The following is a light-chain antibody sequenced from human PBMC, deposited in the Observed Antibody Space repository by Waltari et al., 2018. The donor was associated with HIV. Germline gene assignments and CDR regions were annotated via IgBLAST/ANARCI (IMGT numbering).Light chain of an antibody. J-gene: IGKJ5*01. V-gene: IGKV3-20*01. CDR2: GAS. Sequence: DIVLTQSPGTLSLSPGERATLSCRASQGIKNNYLAWYQQKPGQAPRHLIYGASSRATGIPDRISGSASGTDFTLSLSRLEPEDSAVYYCQQYSNSAFTFGQGTRLEIK. CDR3: QQYSNSAFT. CDR1: QGIKNNY.